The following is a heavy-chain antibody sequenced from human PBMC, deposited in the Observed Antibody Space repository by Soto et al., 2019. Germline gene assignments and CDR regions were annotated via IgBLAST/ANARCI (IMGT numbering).Heavy chain of an antibody. CDR3: ARRGSYGDFFDY. CDR2: IYYTGST. V-gene: IGHV4-59*01. D-gene: IGHD4-17*01. J-gene: IGHJ4*02. Sequence: SETLSLTCTASGGSMSSNYWTWIRQSPGKGLEWIGYIYYTGSTKYNPSLQSRVTISLDTSKNQFSLRLTSVRSADTAVYYCARRGSYGDFFDYWGQGAQVTGSS. CDR1: GGSMSSNY.